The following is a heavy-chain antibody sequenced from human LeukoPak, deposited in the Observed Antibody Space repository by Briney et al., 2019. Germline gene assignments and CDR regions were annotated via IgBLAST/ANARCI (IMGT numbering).Heavy chain of an antibody. CDR2: INTEGAST. CDR3: ARGTATTAGIDF. D-gene: IGHD1/OR15-1a*01. Sequence: GALRLSCTASGFAFSSYWMFWVRQAPGKGLVWVSQINTEGASTTYGDPAKGRFTTSRDNAKNTLYLQMNSLRVEDTAVYYCARGTATTAGIDFWGQGTLSPSPQ. J-gene: IGHJ4*02. CDR1: GFAFSSYW. V-gene: IGHV3-74*01.